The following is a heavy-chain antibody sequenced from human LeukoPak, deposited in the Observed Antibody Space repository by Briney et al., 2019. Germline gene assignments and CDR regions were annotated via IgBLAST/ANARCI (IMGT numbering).Heavy chain of an antibody. D-gene: IGHD7-27*01. CDR1: GGSVSDYY. CDR3: ASRKLGNDY. V-gene: IGHV4-59*02. Sequence: PETLSLTCTISGGSVSDYYWSWIRQSPGKGLEWIGYIYRTGSTSYSPSLKSRVTISADTSQNQFSLKLSSVTAADTAVYYCASRKLGNDYWGQGTLVTVSS. J-gene: IGHJ4*02. CDR2: IYRTGST.